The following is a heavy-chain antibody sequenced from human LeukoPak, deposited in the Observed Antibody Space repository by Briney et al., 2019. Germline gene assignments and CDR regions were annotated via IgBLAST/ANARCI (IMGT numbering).Heavy chain of an antibody. D-gene: IGHD6-13*01. CDR3: AKDSSSFFDY. J-gene: IGHJ4*02. V-gene: IGHV3-73*01. CDR2: IRSKANSYAT. Sequence: GGSLKLSCAASGFTFSGSAMHWVRQASGKGLEWVGRIRSKANSYATAYAASVKGRFTISRDNSKNTLYLQMNSLRAEDTAVYYCAKDSSSFFDYWGQGTLVTVSS. CDR1: GFTFSGSA.